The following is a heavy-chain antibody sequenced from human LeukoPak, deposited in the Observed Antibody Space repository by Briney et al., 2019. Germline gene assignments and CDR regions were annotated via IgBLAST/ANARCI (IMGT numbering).Heavy chain of an antibody. CDR2: IYPGDSDT. CDR1: GYTFSSNW. V-gene: IGHV5-51*01. D-gene: IGHD1-26*01. Sequence: GESLKISCKGSGYTFSSNWIGWVRQMPGKGLGWMGIIYPGDSDTRYSPSFQGQVTISADKSSSTAYLQWSSLKASDTAMYYCARHRVGIYSRNHAFDIWGQGTMVTVSS. CDR3: ARHRVGIYSRNHAFDI. J-gene: IGHJ3*02.